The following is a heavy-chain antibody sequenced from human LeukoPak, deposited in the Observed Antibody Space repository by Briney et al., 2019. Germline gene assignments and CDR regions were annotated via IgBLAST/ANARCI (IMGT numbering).Heavy chain of an antibody. Sequence: GGSLRLSCAASGFTFSSYEMNWVREAPGPRLEWGSYISTSGSTIYYADSVKRRSTTSRDNAKNSLHLQMNSLRPEHTAVYYCEKSGIDYAYWGEGTLVTVSS. D-gene: IGHD1-26*01. J-gene: IGHJ4*02. CDR2: ISTSGSTI. CDR1: GFTFSSYE. CDR3: EKSGIDYAY. V-gene: IGHV3-48*03.